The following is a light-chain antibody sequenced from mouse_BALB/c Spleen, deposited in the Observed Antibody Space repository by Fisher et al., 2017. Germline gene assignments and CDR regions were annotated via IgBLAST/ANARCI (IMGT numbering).Light chain of an antibody. CDR1: SSVSSSY. J-gene: IGKJ2*01. V-gene: IGKV4-78*01. CDR2: STS. CDR3: QQGSSIPYT. Sequence: IVLTQSPAIMSASPGEKVTMTCSARSSVSSSYLYWYQQKPGSSPKLWIYSTSNLASGVPARFSGSGSGTSYSLTISSMEAEDAATYYCQQGSSIPYTFGGGTKLEIK.